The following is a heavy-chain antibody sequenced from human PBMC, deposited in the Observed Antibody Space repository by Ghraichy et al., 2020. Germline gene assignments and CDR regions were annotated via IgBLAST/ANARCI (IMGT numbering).Heavy chain of an antibody. CDR1: GGSISSNY. CDR2: IYYSGNT. J-gene: IGHJ4*02. D-gene: IGHD6-6*01. V-gene: IGHV4-59*08. Sequence: SETLSLTCTVSGGSISSNYWSWIRQPPGKGLEWIGYIYYSGNTNYNPSLKSRVTISVDTSKNQFSLKVSSVTAADTAMYYCARNKYSSSSNFDYWGQGTLVTVSS. CDR3: ARNKYSSSSNFDY.